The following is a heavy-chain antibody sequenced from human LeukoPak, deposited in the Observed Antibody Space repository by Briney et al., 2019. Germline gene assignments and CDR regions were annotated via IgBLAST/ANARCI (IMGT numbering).Heavy chain of an antibody. CDR3: ARGRNYDGGGFDY. V-gene: IGHV1-2*02. Sequence: ASVKVSCKASGYTFTGYYMHWVRQTPGQGLEWMGWINPNSGGTNYAQKLQGRVTMTRDTSISTAYMELSRLSSDDTAVYYCARGRNYDGGGFDYWGQGTLVTVSS. J-gene: IGHJ4*02. CDR1: GYTFTGYY. CDR2: INPNSGGT. D-gene: IGHD3-16*01.